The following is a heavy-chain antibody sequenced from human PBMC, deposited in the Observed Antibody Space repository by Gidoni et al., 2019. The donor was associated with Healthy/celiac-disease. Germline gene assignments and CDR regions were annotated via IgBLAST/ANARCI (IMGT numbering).Heavy chain of an antibody. J-gene: IGHJ3*02. CDR3: ARAYSSGWFDAFDI. V-gene: IGHV3-48*01. CDR1: GFTFSSYS. D-gene: IGHD6-19*01. CDR2: ISSSSSTI. Sequence: EVQLVESGGGLVQPGGSLRLSCAASGFTFSSYSMNWVRQAPGKGLEWVSYISSSSSTIYYADSVKGRFTISRDNAKNSLYLQMNSLRAEDTAVYYCARAYSSGWFDAFDIWGQGTMVTVSS.